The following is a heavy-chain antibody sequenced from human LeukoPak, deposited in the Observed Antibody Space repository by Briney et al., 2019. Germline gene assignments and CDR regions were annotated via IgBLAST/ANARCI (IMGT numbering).Heavy chain of an antibody. CDR1: GYTFTGYY. V-gene: IGHV1-2*02. D-gene: IGHD3-22*01. CDR2: TNPNSGGT. CDR3: ARDQDKITMIVVGHFGH. J-gene: IGHJ4*02. Sequence: ASVKVSCKASGYTFTGYYMHWVRQAPGQGLEWMGWTNPNSGGTNYAQKFQGRVTMTRDTSISTAYMELSRLRSDDTAVYYCARDQDKITMIVVGHFGHWGQGTLVTVSS.